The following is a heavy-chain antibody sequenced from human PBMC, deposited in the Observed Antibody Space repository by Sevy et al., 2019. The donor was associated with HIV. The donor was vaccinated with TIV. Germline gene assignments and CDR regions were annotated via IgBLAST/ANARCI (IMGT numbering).Heavy chain of an antibody. V-gene: IGHV3-30*04. CDR3: ARFPPERAFDI. CDR1: GPPFSSYA. Sequence: GGSLRLSCAASGPPFSSYAMHWVRQGPGKGLEGVAVISYDARNGDYEDSVKGRFTISRSNSKNTLDLQMNSLRAEDTAVYYCARFPPERAFDIWGQGTMVTVSS. CDR2: ISYDARNG. J-gene: IGHJ3*02.